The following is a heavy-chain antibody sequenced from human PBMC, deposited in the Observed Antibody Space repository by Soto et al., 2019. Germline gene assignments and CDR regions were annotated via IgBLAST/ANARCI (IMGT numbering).Heavy chain of an antibody. Sequence: QVQLVQSGAEVKKPGASVKVSCKASGYTFTSYGISWVRQAPGQGLEWMGWISAYNGNTNYAQKLQGRVTMTTDTATRTDYMELRSLRSDDTAVYYCARRCISTSCYRGGGRWFDPWGQGTLVTVSS. D-gene: IGHD2-2*01. CDR1: GYTFTSYG. V-gene: IGHV1-18*01. CDR2: ISAYNGNT. CDR3: ARRCISTSCYRGGGRWFDP. J-gene: IGHJ5*02.